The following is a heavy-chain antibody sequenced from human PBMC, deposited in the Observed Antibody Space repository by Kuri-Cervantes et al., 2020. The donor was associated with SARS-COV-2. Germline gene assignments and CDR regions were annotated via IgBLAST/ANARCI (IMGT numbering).Heavy chain of an antibody. V-gene: IGHV3-30*01. J-gene: IGHJ5*01. D-gene: IGHD2-21*01. CDR3: AKDRVGVLDS. CDR1: GFTFSSCA. Sequence: GGSLRLSCAASGFTFSSCAMHWVRLAPGKGLKWVAFISYDGSNEYYADSVRGRFTISRDNSNNTLYLQVNSLRAEGTALYYCAKDRVGVLDSWGQGTQVTVSS. CDR2: ISYDGSNE.